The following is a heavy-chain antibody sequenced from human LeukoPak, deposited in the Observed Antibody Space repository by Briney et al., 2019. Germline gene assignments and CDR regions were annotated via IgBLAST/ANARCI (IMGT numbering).Heavy chain of an antibody. CDR1: GVSISSYY. D-gene: IGHD5-18*01. V-gene: IGHV4-59*08. J-gene: IGHJ4*02. Sequence: PSETLSLTCTVSGVSISSYYWSWLRQPPGKGLEWIGYIYYSGSTNYNPSLKSRVTISVDTSKNPFSLKLSSVTAADTAVYYCARHIMDTAMVATGGVDYWGQGTLVTVSS. CDR3: ARHIMDTAMVATGGVDY. CDR2: IYYSGST.